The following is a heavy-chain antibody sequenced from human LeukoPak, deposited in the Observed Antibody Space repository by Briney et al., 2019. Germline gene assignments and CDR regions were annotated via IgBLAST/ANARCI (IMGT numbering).Heavy chain of an antibody. J-gene: IGHJ5*02. CDR2: IIPSLGIA. Sequence: SVKVSCKASGGTFSSYAISWVRQAPGQGLEWMGRIIPSLGIANYAQKFQGRVTITAGKSTSTAYMELSSLRSEDTAVYYCATCIGGSCYSRDWFDPWGQGTLVTVSS. V-gene: IGHV1-69*04. CDR3: ATCIGGSCYSRDWFDP. D-gene: IGHD2-15*01. CDR1: GGTFSSYA.